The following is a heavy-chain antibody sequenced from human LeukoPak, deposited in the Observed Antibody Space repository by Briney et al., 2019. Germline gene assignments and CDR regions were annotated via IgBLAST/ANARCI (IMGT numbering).Heavy chain of an antibody. D-gene: IGHD3-22*01. J-gene: IGHJ4*02. CDR1: GFTFSSYW. Sequence: GGSLRLSCGASGFTFSSYWMHWVRQAPGKGLVWISRINSDGSTTSYADSVKGRFTISRDNAKNTLYLQMNSLRAEDTAVYYCARDPTYYYDSSGYNDYWGQGTLVTVSS. V-gene: IGHV3-74*01. CDR2: INSDGSTT. CDR3: ARDPTYYYDSSGYNDY.